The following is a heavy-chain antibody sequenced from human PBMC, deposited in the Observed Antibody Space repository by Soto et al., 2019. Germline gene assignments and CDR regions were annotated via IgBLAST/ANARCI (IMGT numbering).Heavy chain of an antibody. CDR1: GFTFSSYW. CDR2: INSDGTNK. V-gene: IGHV3-74*01. Sequence: GGSPLLPCASSGFTFSSYWVHLARQATGRGLVWVSRINSDGTNKYYADSIKGRFTISIDNSANTLFLQVNSLRREDTAMYYCARDPSPYTSGWYGIAFWGHGNLVTVSS. D-gene: IGHD6-19*01. J-gene: IGHJ4*01. CDR3: ARDPSPYTSGWYGIAF.